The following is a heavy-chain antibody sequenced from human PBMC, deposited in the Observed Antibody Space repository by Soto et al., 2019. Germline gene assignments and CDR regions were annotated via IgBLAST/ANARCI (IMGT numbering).Heavy chain of an antibody. D-gene: IGHD4-17*01. Sequence: QVQLQESGPELVKPSQTLSLTCTVSGGSISSGDYYWSWIRQPPGKGLEWIGYIYYSGSTYYNPSLKSRVTISIDKSKNQFSLKLSSVTEADTAVYYCARASFMTTVTPFDYWGQGTLVTVSS. V-gene: IGHV4-30-4*01. CDR3: ARASFMTTVTPFDY. CDR1: GGSISSGDYY. CDR2: IYYSGST. J-gene: IGHJ4*02.